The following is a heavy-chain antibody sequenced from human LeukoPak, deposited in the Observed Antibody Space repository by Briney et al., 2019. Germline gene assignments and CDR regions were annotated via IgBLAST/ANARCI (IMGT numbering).Heavy chain of an antibody. CDR1: GYKFIDHW. V-gene: IGHV5-51*01. CDR3: ARLVTPGVTRWFDP. D-gene: IGHD1-1*01. CDR2: IYPGDSDA. Sequence: GESLKISCKTSGYKFIDHWIGWGRQLPGKGLEWMAIIYPGDSDARYSPSFQGQVTISADKSITTAYLQWSSLKASDTATYYCARLVTPGVTRWFDPWGQGTPVTVSS. J-gene: IGHJ5*02.